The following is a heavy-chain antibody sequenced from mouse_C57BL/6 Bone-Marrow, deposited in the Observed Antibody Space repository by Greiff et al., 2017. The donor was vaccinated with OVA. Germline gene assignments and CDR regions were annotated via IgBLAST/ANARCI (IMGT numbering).Heavy chain of an antibody. CDR1: GYAFTNYL. J-gene: IGHJ1*03. Sequence: QVQLQQSGAELVRPGTSVKVSCKASGYAFTNYLIEWVKQRPGQGLEWIGVINPGSGGTNYNEKFKGKATLTADKSSSTAYMQLSSLTSEDSAVYFCARWRHNYGWYFDVWGTGTTVTVSS. CDR2: INPGSGGT. CDR3: ARWRHNYGWYFDV. D-gene: IGHD1-2*01. V-gene: IGHV1-54*01.